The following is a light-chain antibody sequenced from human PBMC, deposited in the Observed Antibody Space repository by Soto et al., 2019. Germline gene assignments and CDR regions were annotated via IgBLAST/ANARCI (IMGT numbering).Light chain of an antibody. J-gene: IGKJ2*01. CDR1: QSITNC. CDR2: DAS. V-gene: IGKV1-5*03. CDR3: QQHNPYSPYT. Sequence: DIQMTQSPSTLSASVGDRVTITCRASQSITNCLAWYQQKPGKAPKLLIFDASSLRSGVPSRFSGSGSGTEFTLTITGLQPEDFATYYCQQHNPYSPYTFGQGTKLEI.